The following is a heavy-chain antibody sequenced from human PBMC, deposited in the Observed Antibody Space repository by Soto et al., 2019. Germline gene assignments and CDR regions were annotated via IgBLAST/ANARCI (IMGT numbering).Heavy chain of an antibody. Sequence: SQTRSFTCSVSCDSTTPYDCIWIRQPPGKGLEWIGYISDSGTTNYNPSLKSRVSMSVDTSQSQFSLKLNSLTAADTALYFCAKKREGTWAFDVWGQGTTVT. CDR2: ISDSGTT. CDR3: AKKREGTWAFDV. CDR1: CDSTTPYD. V-gene: IGHV4-59*08. J-gene: IGHJ3*01.